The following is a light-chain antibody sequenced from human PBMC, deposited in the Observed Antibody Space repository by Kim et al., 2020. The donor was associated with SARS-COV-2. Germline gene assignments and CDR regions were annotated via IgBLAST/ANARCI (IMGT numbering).Light chain of an antibody. CDR1: QSLVYSDGTTY. J-gene: IGKJ3*01. Sequence: PASISCRSSQSLVYSDGTTYFNWFLQRPGQSPRRLIYKVSNRDSGVPDRFSGSGSGTDFTLQISRVEAEDVGVYYCMQGTHWPFTFGPGTKVDIK. CDR2: KVS. CDR3: MQGTHWPFT. V-gene: IGKV2-30*01.